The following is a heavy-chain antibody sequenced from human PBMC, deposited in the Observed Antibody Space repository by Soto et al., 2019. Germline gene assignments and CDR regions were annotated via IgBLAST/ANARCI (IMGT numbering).Heavy chain of an antibody. J-gene: IGHJ4*02. CDR2: IYHSGGT. CDR3: ARGGHSSFDY. CDR1: GGSISSNDW. V-gene: IGHV4-4*02. Sequence: SETLSLTCSVSGGSISSNDWWSWVRQPPGKGLEWIGEIYHSGGTNYNPSLKSRVTISVDKSKNQFSLKLGSVTAADTAVYYCARGGHSSFDYWGQGTLVTVSS. D-gene: IGHD1-26*01.